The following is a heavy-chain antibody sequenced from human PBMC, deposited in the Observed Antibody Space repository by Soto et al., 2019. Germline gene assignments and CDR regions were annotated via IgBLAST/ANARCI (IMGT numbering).Heavy chain of an antibody. V-gene: IGHV1-18*01. D-gene: IGHD2-15*01. Sequence: ASVKVSCKASGYTFTTYGISWVRQAPGQGLEWMGWISAYNGNTNSAQKLQGRVTMTTDTSTSTAYMELRSLRSDGTAVYYCARDSVYCSGDSCYPFDYWGQGTLVTVSS. CDR1: GYTFTTYG. CDR3: ARDSVYCSGDSCYPFDY. CDR2: ISAYNGNT. J-gene: IGHJ4*02.